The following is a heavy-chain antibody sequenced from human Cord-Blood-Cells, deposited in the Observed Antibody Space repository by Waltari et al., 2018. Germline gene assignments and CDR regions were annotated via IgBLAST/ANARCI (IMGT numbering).Heavy chain of an antibody. V-gene: IGHV4-34*01. J-gene: IGHJ4*02. D-gene: IGHD6-13*01. CDR1: GGSFSGYY. Sequence: QVQLQQWGAGLLKPSETLSLTCAVYGGSFSGYYWSWIRQPPGKGLEWIGEINHSGSTNYNPSLKSRVTISVDTSKNQFSLKLSSVTAADTAVYYCARGLRQLANYWGQGTLVTVSS. CDR3: ARGLRQLANY. CDR2: INHSGST.